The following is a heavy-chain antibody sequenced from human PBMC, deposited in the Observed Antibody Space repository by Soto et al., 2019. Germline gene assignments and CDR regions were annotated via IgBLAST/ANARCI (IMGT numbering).Heavy chain of an antibody. D-gene: IGHD2-15*01. Sequence: GESLKISCKGSGYSFTSYWSGWVRQMPGKGLEWMGIIYPGDSDTRYRPPFQCQVTISDDKSTSTAYLQWSILTASDTSMYYCAIGRYCSGGSCYSSLCCGMDVWGQGTTVTVSS. V-gene: IGHV5-51*01. CDR2: IYPGDSDT. J-gene: IGHJ6*02. CDR1: GYSFTSYW. CDR3: AIGRYCSGGSCYSSLCCGMDV.